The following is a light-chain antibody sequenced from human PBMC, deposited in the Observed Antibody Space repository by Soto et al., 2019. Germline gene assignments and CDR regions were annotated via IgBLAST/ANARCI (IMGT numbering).Light chain of an antibody. CDR1: GSDVSGYNF. Sequence: QSVLTQPRSVSGSPGQSVTISCTGVGSDVSGYNFLSWYQHHPGKAPKLLIYEVTNRPSGISNRFSGSKSGNTASLTISGLQPEDEANYYCGSYTSSSTLVFGAGTKLTVL. CDR2: EVT. V-gene: IGLV2-14*01. CDR3: GSYTSSSTLV. J-gene: IGLJ2*01.